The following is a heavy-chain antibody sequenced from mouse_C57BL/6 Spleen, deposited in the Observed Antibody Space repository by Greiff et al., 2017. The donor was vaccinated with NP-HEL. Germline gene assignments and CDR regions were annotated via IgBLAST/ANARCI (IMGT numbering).Heavy chain of an antibody. CDR2: IRNKANGYTT. D-gene: IGHD1-1*01. V-gene: IGHV7-3*01. J-gene: IGHJ2*01. Sequence: EVQRVESGGGLVQPGGSLSLSCAASGFTFTDYYMSWVRQPPGKALEWLGFIRNKANGYTTEYSASVKGRFTISRDNSQSILYLQMNALRAEDSATYYCARSLLRYFDYWGQGTTLTVSS. CDR1: GFTFTDYY. CDR3: ARSLLRYFDY.